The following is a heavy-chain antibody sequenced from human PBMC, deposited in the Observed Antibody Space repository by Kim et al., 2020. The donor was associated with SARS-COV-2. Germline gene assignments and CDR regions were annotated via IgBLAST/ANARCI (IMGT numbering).Heavy chain of an antibody. CDR3: AKEDWTTVTIGRMDV. Sequence: GGSLRLSCAVSGLTFTNYAVSWVRQAPEKGLEWVSAIGTDDGPHYADSVRGRFTIFRDSSRNTVFLQMNYLRAEDTALYFCAKEDWTTVTIGRMDVWGQGTTVTVSS. CDR1: GLTFTNYA. V-gene: IGHV3-23*01. J-gene: IGHJ6*02. D-gene: IGHD4-4*01. CDR2: IGTDDGP.